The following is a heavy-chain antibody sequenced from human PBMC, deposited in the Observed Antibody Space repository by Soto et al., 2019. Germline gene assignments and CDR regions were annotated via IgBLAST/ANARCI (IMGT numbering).Heavy chain of an antibody. V-gene: IGHV4-31*03. J-gene: IGHJ4*02. CDR3: ARGLRITMVRGEPGFDY. D-gene: IGHD3-10*01. CDR2: IYYSGST. Sequence: SETLSLSCTVSGGSISSGGYYWSWIRQHPGKGLEWIGYIYYSGSTYYNPSLKSRVTISVDTSKNQFSLKLSSVTAADTAVYYCARGLRITMVRGEPGFDYWGQGTLVTVSS. CDR1: GGSISSGGYY.